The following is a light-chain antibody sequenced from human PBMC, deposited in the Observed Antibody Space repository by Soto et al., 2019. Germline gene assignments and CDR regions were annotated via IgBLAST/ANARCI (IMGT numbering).Light chain of an antibody. CDR2: DAS. V-gene: IGKV1-5*01. Sequence: DIQMTQSPSTLSASVGDRVTITCRASQSISSWLAWYQQKPGKAPKLLIYDASSLEGGVPSRFSGSGSGTEFTITISSLQPDDFATYYCQQYNSYPLTFGGGTKVEIK. J-gene: IGKJ4*01. CDR1: QSISSW. CDR3: QQYNSYPLT.